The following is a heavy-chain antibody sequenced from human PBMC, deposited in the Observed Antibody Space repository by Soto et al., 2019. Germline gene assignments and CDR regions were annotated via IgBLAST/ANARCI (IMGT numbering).Heavy chain of an antibody. D-gene: IGHD3-22*01. Sequence: GASVKVSCKASGYTFRSYGISWVRQAPGQGLEWVGWISAYNGDTHYAPKFQDRITLTTETSTDTAYMELRSLRLDDTAVYYCARDWSRYYDNSGLIWFYRGQGSLFTFSS. J-gene: IGHJ4*02. CDR1: GYTFRSYG. V-gene: IGHV1-18*04. CDR3: ARDWSRYYDNSGLIWFY. CDR2: ISAYNGDT.